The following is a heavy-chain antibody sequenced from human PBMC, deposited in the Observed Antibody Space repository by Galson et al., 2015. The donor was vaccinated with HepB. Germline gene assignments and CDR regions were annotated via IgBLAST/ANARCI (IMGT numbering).Heavy chain of an antibody. CDR1: GGSISSGDYY. J-gene: IGHJ4*02. CDR2: IHSSGSI. V-gene: IGHV4-30-4*01. Sequence: TLSLTCTVSGGSISSGDYYWSWIRQPPGKGLEWIGYIHSSGSIYYNPSLKSRLSISVDTSKNQFSLKLSSVTAADTAVYYCARDSRGYSFFDYWGQGTLVTVSS. CDR3: ARDSRGYSFFDY. D-gene: IGHD3-22*01.